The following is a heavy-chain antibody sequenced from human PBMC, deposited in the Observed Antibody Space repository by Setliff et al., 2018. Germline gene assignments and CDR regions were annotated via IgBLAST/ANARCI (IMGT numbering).Heavy chain of an antibody. Sequence: PSETLSLTCTVSGGSISTYYWSWIRRPAGKGLEWIGRVFVSGSTNYNPSLKSRVTMSVDTSKNQFSLKLTSVTAADTAMYYCARASSGWYSAYYYYMDVWGKGTTVTVSS. D-gene: IGHD6-19*01. J-gene: IGHJ6*03. CDR2: VFVSGST. V-gene: IGHV4-4*07. CDR1: GGSISTYY. CDR3: ARASSGWYSAYYYYMDV.